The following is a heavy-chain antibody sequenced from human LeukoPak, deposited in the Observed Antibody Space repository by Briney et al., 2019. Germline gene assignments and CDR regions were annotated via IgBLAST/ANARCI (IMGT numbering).Heavy chain of an antibody. CDR3: ARESNYYDSSGYFRNLAFDY. CDR1: GASISSYY. J-gene: IGHJ4*02. Sequence: SETLSLTCTVSGASISSYYWSWIRQPAGKALEWIGRIYVTGSTTYNPSLESRVTMSLDTSKNHFSLKLRSVTAADTAVYYCARESNYYDSSGYFRNLAFDYWGQGTLVTVSS. V-gene: IGHV4-4*07. CDR2: IYVTGST. D-gene: IGHD3-22*01.